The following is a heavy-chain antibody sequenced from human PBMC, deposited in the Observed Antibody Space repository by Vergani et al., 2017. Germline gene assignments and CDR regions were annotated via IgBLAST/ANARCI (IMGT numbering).Heavy chain of an antibody. V-gene: IGHV4-61*02. D-gene: IGHD6-13*01. CDR2: FYTGGGT. CDR1: GGSISSGSYY. Sequence: QVQLQESGPGLVRPSQTLSLTCTVSGGSISSGSYYWSWFRQPAGKGLEWIGRFYTGGGTSYNPSLKSRVTISVDTSKNQFSLQLSSVTATDTAVYYCARDPLYSTTWPFLLLDMDVWGQGTTVTVSS. J-gene: IGHJ6*02. CDR3: ARDPLYSTTWPFLLLDMDV.